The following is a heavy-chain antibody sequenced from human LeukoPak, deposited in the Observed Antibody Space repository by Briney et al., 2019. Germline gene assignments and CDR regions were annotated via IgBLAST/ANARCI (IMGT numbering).Heavy chain of an antibody. D-gene: IGHD3-3*01. CDR2: IYHSGST. CDR1: GYSISSGYY. V-gene: IGHV4-38-2*01. CDR3: ARRTWSGYSAWFDP. J-gene: IGHJ5*02. Sequence: SETLSLTCAVSGYSISSGYYWGWIRQPPGKGLEWIGSIYHSGSTYYNPSLKSRVTISVDTSKNQFSLKLSSVTAADTAVYYCARRTWSGYSAWFDPWGQGTLVTVSS.